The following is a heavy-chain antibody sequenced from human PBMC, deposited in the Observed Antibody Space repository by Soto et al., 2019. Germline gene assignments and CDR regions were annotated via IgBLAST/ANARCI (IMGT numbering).Heavy chain of an antibody. CDR3: ARDGGRHSGGIDY. J-gene: IGHJ4*02. CDR2: IIPIFGTA. Sequence: QVQLVQSGAEVKKPGSSVKVSCKASGGTFSSYSINWVRQAPGQGLEGMGEIIPIFGTANYAQKFQGRVTITAYESTSTAYMELSSLRSDDTAVYYCARDGGRHSGGIDYWGQGSLVTVSS. V-gene: IGHV1-69*01. CDR1: GGTFSSYS. D-gene: IGHD1-26*01.